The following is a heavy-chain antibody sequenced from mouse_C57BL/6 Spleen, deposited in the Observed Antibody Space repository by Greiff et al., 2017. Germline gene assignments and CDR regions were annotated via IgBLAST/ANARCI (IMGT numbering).Heavy chain of an antibody. J-gene: IGHJ3*01. CDR2: IDPSDSYT. Sequence: QVQLQQPGAELVMPGASVKLSCKASGYTFTSYWMHWVKQRPGQGLEWIGEIDPSDSYTNYNQKFKGQSPLTVDKSSSTAYMQLSSLASEDSAVYYCARSGGGFAYWGQGTLVTVSA. CDR3: ARSGGGFAY. D-gene: IGHD3-1*01. CDR1: GYTFTSYW. V-gene: IGHV1-69*01.